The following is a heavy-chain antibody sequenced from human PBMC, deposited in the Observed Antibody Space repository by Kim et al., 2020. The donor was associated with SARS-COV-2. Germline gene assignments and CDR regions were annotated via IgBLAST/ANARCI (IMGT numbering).Heavy chain of an antibody. CDR1: GFTFSSYA. D-gene: IGHD3-3*01. CDR3: ARVSSGFHTSPNFDF. V-gene: IGHV3-30*04. J-gene: IGHJ4*02. Sequence: GGSLRLSCEASGFTFSSYAMHWVRQAPGKGLEWVAVISYDGSFKYYADSVKGRLTITRDDSKDTLYLQMNSLRAEDTAVYSCARVSSGFHTSPNFDFWGQGTLVTVSS. CDR2: ISYDGSFK.